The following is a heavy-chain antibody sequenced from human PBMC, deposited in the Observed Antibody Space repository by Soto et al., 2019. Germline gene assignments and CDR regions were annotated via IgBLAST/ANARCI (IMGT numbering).Heavy chain of an antibody. CDR3: ARRAFCGGDCTARPQDYYGMDV. CDR2: MCPRDSDT. V-gene: IGHV5-51*03. D-gene: IGHD2-21*02. Sequence: EVQLVQSGAEVKKSGESLKISCKGSGYNLNTYCVVWVRQMPGKGLEWVGIMCPRDSDTRYSPSSQGQVTISADKSITTAYLQWSSLKASDTAIYYCARRAFCGGDCTARPQDYYGMDVWGQGTAVTVSS. J-gene: IGHJ6*02. CDR1: GYNLNTYC.